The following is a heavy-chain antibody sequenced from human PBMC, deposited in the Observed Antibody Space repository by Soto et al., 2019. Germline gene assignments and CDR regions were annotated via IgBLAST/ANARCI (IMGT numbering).Heavy chain of an antibody. Sequence: GASVKVSCKASGYTFTSYYMHWVRQAPGQGLEWMGKINPSGGSTSYAQKFQGRVTMTRDTSTSTVYMELSSLRSEDTAVYFCARVRDFDWFLTIPVPLYYYYYYGMDVWGQGTTVTVSS. D-gene: IGHD3-9*01. CDR2: INPSGGST. V-gene: IGHV1-46*03. J-gene: IGHJ6*02. CDR1: GYTFTSYY. CDR3: ARVRDFDWFLTIPVPLYYYYYYGMDV.